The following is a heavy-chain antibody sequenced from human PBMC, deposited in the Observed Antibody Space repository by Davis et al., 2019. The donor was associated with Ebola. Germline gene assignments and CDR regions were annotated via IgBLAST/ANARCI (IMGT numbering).Heavy chain of an antibody. D-gene: IGHD3-16*01. CDR3: ARDRPLDFFFGDYYGMDV. CDR2: ISSDGDYI. J-gene: IGHJ6*02. Sequence: GASLKISCAASVITFSSYAMTWVRQAPGKGLEWVSSISSDGDYIYYADSEKGRFTISRDNSKNSLYLQMNSLRAEDTAVYYCARDRPLDFFFGDYYGMDVWGQGTTVTVSS. CDR1: VITFSSYA. V-gene: IGHV3-21*01.